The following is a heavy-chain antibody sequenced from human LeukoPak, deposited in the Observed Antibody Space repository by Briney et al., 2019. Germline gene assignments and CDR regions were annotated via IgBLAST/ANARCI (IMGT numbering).Heavy chain of an antibody. Sequence: GASVKVSCKASGYTFTGYYMHWVRQAPGQGLEWMGWINPNSGGTNYAQKFQGRVTMTRDTSISTAYMELSRLGSEDMAVYYCARENRGTFDYWGQGTLVTVSS. CDR3: ARENRGTFDY. J-gene: IGHJ4*02. V-gene: IGHV1-2*02. CDR2: INPNSGGT. D-gene: IGHD1-14*01. CDR1: GYTFTGYY.